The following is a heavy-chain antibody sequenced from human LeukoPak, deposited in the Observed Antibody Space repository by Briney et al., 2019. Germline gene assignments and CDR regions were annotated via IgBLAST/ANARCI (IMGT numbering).Heavy chain of an antibody. CDR3: ARDADYYDSGGPVDY. CDR2: IYTSDGNT. Sequence: GASVKVSCKASGYTFTSYYMHWVRQAPGQGLEWMGIIYTSDGNTKYARKFAGRVTLTRDTSTRSVYMELSGLRSDDTAVYYCARDADYYDSGGPVDYWGQGTLVTVSS. CDR1: GYTFTSYY. D-gene: IGHD3-22*01. V-gene: IGHV1-46*01. J-gene: IGHJ4*02.